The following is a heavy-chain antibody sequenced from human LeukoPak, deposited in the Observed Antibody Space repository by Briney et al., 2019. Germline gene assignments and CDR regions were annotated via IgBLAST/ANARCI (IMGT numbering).Heavy chain of an antibody. CDR1: GFTFSSCS. D-gene: IGHD3-10*01. CDR2: ISTSGTGP. J-gene: IGHJ4*02. CDR3: ARHYYGSGTYLDS. V-gene: IGHV3-23*01. Sequence: GGSLRLSCAASGFTFSSCSMSWVRQAPGKGLEWVSAISTSGTGPQYADSVKGRLTISRDNSRDTLFLQMNTLGAEDTAVYFCARHYYGSGTYLDSWGQGTLVTVSS.